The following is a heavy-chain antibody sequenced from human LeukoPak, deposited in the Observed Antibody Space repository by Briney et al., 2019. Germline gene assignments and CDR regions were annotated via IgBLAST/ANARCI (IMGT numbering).Heavy chain of an antibody. CDR2: IYYSGNT. J-gene: IGHJ4*02. V-gene: IGHV4-59*08. D-gene: IGHD2-15*01. CDR1: GGSISSYY. Sequence: SETLSLTCTVSGGSISSYYWSWIRQPPGKGLEWIGYIYYSGNTNYNPSLKSRVTISVDTSKNQFSLKLSSVTAADTAVYYCAXHGGFVTYFDYWGQGTLVTVSS. CDR3: AXHGGFVTYFDY.